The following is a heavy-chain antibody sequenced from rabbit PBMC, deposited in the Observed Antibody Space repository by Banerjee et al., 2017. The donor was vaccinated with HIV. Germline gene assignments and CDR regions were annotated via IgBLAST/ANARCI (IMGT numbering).Heavy chain of an antibody. CDR1: GIDFSNYNF. D-gene: IGHD4-1*01. J-gene: IGHJ6*01. Sequence: QEQLEESGGGLVQPGASLTLTCKASGIDFSNYNFMCWVRQAPGKGLEWIACIDTITGKTVYATWAKGRFTISRASSTTVFLQMTSLTAADTATYFCARDLPEIIGWNFGWWGPGTLVTVS. V-gene: IGHV1S45*01. CDR2: IDTITGKT. CDR3: ARDLPEIIGWNFGW.